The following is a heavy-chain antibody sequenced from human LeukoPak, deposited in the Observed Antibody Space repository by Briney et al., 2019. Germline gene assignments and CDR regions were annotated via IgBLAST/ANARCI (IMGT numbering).Heavy chain of an antibody. CDR1: GFTFSSYG. V-gene: IGHV3-23*01. CDR3: AKVHRAYYYDSGSYYDSGFDY. CDR2: ISGSGGST. Sequence: SGGSLRLSCAASGFTFSSYGMSWVRQAPGKGLEWVSAISGSGGSTYYADSVKGRFTISRDNSKNTLYLQMNSLRAEDTAVYYCAKVHRAYYYDSGSYYDSGFDYWGQGTLVTVSS. D-gene: IGHD3-10*01. J-gene: IGHJ4*02.